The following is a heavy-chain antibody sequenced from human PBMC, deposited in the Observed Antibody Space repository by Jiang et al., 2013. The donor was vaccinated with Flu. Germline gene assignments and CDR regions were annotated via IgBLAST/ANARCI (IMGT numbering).Heavy chain of an antibody. CDR3: ARRLTTYGGVIIRPAYFDS. D-gene: IGHD3-16*02. J-gene: IGHJ4*02. Sequence: PGLVKASGTLSLTCAVSGGSINKINWWNWVRQPPGKGLEWIGELHHSGSANYNPSFKSRVTISLDESRTQLSLELNSVTAADTAVYYCARRLTTYGGVIIRPAYFDSWGQGTLVIVSS. CDR1: GGSINKINW. V-gene: IGHV4-4*02. CDR2: LHHSGSA.